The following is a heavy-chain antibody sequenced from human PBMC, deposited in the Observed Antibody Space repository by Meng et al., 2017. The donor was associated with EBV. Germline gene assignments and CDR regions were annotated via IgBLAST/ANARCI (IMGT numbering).Heavy chain of an antibody. CDR3: TTDEGGSRF. Sequence: AQVLDCEGGLVKPGALLKLSCAACEFTFTSAWLNWVRQAAGKGLEWVGRIRSQVDGRTADYSAPVKGRFTISRDDSKHTLYLQMNSLKIEDSAVYYCTTDEGGSRFWGQGTLVTVPQ. V-gene: IGHV3-15*01. CDR2: IRSQVDGRTA. CDR1: EFTFTSAW. J-gene: IGHJ4*02. D-gene: IGHD1-26*01.